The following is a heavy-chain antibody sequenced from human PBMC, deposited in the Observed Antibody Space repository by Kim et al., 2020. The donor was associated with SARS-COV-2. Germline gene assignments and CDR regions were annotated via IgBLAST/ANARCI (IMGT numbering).Heavy chain of an antibody. CDR2: IGSSDAM. CDR3: ARDATFESSGYRYFFDY. J-gene: IGHJ4*02. Sequence: GGSLRLSCAVSGFTISRYSMNWVRQAPGKGLEWVAHIGSSDAMVYAESVKGRFTISRDSGKNSLFLQMNSLRDEDTAVYYCARDATFESSGYRYFFDYWGQGSLVTVSS. V-gene: IGHV3-48*02. D-gene: IGHD3-22*01. CDR1: GFTISRYS.